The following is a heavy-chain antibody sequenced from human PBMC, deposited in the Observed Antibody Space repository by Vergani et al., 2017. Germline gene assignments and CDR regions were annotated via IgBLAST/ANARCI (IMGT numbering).Heavy chain of an antibody. J-gene: IGHJ6*03. CDR1: GFTFSNAW. Sequence: EVQLVESGGGLVKPGGSLRLSCVASGFTFSNAWMSWVRQAPGKGLEWVGRIKRKTDGGTTDYAAPVKGRFTISRDDSKNTLYLQMNSLKTEDTGVYYCTKVLRSRWLLFLYYYYMDGWSKGTTVTVSS. CDR3: TKVLRSRWLLFLYYYYMDG. CDR2: IKRKTDGGTT. V-gene: IGHV3-15*01. D-gene: IGHD5-24*01.